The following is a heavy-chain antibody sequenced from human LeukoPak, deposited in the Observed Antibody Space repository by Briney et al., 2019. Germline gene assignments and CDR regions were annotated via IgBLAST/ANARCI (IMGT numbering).Heavy chain of an antibody. CDR1: GFTFSSYG. Sequence: PGRSLRLSCAASGFTFSSYGMYWVRQAPGKGLEWVAVISYDGSNKYHADSVKGRFTISRDNSKNTLYLQMDSLRAEDTAVYYCAKEGVPEYGDYLDYWGQGTLVTVSS. V-gene: IGHV3-30*18. CDR3: AKEGVPEYGDYLDY. J-gene: IGHJ4*02. D-gene: IGHD4-17*01. CDR2: ISYDGSNK.